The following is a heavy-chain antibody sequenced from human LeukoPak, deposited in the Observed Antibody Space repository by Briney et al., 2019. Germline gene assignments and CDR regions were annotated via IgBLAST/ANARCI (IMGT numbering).Heavy chain of an antibody. CDR2: ISSSSSTI. V-gene: IGHV3-48*02. CDR3: ARARGSSWYSGQLAYYFDY. Sequence: GGSLRLSCAASGFTFSSYSMNWVRQAPGKGLEWVSYISSSSSTIYYADSVKGRFTISRDNAKNSLYLQMNSLRDEDTAVYYCARARGSSWYSGQLAYYFDYWAREPWSPSPQ. CDR1: GFTFSSYS. D-gene: IGHD6-13*01. J-gene: IGHJ4*02.